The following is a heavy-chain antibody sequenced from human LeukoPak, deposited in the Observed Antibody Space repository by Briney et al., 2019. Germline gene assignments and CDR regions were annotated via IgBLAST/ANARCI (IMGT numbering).Heavy chain of an antibody. D-gene: IGHD3-22*01. V-gene: IGHV3-53*01. CDR3: ASGLGASSGSYFDY. J-gene: IGHJ4*02. CDR1: GFTVSSNY. CDR2: IYSGGST. Sequence: GGSLRLSCAASGFTVSSNYMSWVRQAPGKGLEWVSVIYSGGSTYYADSVKGRFTISRDNSKNTLYLQMNSLRAEDTAVYYCASGLGASSGSYFDYWGQGTLVTVSS.